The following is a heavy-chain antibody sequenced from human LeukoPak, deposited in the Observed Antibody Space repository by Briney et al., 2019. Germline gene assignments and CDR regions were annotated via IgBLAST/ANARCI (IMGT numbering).Heavy chain of an antibody. CDR3: ARTNPGYWYFDL. J-gene: IGHJ2*01. Sequence: PGGSLRLSCAASGFTFSSYAMSWVRQAPGKGLVWVSRISTDGSSTSYADSVKGRFTISRDNAKNTLYLHMNSLRAEDTAVYYCARTNPGYWYFDLWGRGTLVTVSS. CDR1: GFTFSSYA. CDR2: ISTDGSST. D-gene: IGHD3-10*01. V-gene: IGHV3-74*01.